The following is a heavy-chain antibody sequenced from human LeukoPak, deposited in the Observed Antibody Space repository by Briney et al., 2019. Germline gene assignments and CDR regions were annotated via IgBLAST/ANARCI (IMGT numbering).Heavy chain of an antibody. V-gene: IGHV3-66*01. Sequence: PGGSLRFSCAASGFTVSSNYMSWVRQAPGKGLEWVSVIYSGGSTYYADSVKGRFTISRDNSKNTLYLQMNSLRAEDTAVYYCARAGGGYYDILTGYQLFDYWGQGTLVTVSS. CDR3: ARAGGGYYDILTGYQLFDY. CDR1: GFTVSSNY. D-gene: IGHD3-9*01. CDR2: IYSGGST. J-gene: IGHJ4*02.